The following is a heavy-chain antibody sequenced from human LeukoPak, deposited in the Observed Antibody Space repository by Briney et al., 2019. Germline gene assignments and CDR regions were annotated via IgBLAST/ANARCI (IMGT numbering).Heavy chain of an antibody. CDR3: ATSHDSAGND. Sequence: PGGSLRLSYAASGFAFSDFWMSWVRQAPGKGLEWVANIRHDGNAKYYVPSVRGRFTISRDNAKNSLYLQMNSLTVEDTAVYYCATSHDSAGNDWGQGTLVTVSS. CDR1: GFAFSDFW. D-gene: IGHD2-15*01. J-gene: IGHJ4*02. CDR2: IRHDGNAK. V-gene: IGHV3-7*01.